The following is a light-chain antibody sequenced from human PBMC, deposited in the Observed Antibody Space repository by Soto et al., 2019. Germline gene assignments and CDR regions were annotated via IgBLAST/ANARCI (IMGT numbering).Light chain of an antibody. CDR3: QQYGSSPQT. CDR2: GAS. Sequence: EIVMPQSPATLSVSPGGSSTLSCRASQSVRSNLAWYQHKPGQANRLLIYGASDRATGIPDRFTGSGSGTDFTLTINRLEPEEFAVYFCQQYGSSPQTFGQGNKVDIK. J-gene: IGKJ1*01. CDR1: QSVRSN. V-gene: IGKV3-20*01.